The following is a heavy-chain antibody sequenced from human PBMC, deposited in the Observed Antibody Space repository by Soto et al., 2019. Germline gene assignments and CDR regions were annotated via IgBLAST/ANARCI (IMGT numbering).Heavy chain of an antibody. Sequence: HPGGSLRLSCAASGFAFNSYAMSWVRQAPGKGLEWVSGISDSGSSTYYEDSVKGRFTISRDNSKSTLYLQMNSLRVEDTAIYYCAKETRIMIFGALIPQDDYYYGMDVWGRGTTVTVSS. D-gene: IGHD3-3*01. J-gene: IGHJ6*02. CDR2: ISDSGSST. CDR1: GFAFNSYA. V-gene: IGHV3-23*01. CDR3: AKETRIMIFGALIPQDDYYYGMDV.